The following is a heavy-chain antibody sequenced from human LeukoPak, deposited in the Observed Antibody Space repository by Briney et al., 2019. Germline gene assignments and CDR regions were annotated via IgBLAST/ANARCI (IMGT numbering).Heavy chain of an antibody. CDR2: IYKDGST. CDR3: ARGYCSGRSCYMWYSDY. D-gene: IGHD2-15*01. J-gene: IGHJ4*02. V-gene: IGHV3-53*01. Sequence: GGTLRLSCAASGFAVSNNYMTWVRQAPGKGLEWVSVIYKDGSTYYADSVKGRFTISRDNSKNTVYLQMNSLRAEDTAVYYCARGYCSGRSCYMWYSDYWGQGTLVTVSS. CDR1: GFAVSNNY.